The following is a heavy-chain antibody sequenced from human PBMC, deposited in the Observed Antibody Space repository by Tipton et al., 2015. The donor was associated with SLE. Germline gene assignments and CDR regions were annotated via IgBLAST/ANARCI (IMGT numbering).Heavy chain of an antibody. CDR1: GYTFTNYW. Sequence: QSGAEVKEPGESLKISCKASGYTFTNYWIGWVRQMPGKGLEWMGLTYPGDSNTRYSPSFQGHVTVPPDKSISTAYLQWSSLEASDTAMYYCAKGTVSGGFDIWGQGTMVTVSS. V-gene: IGHV5-51*03. CDR3: AKGTVSGGFDI. CDR2: TYPGDSNT. J-gene: IGHJ3*02. D-gene: IGHD3-10*01.